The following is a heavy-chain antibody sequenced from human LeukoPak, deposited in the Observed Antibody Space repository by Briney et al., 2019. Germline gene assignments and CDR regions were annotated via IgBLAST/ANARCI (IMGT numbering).Heavy chain of an antibody. V-gene: IGHV4-4*02. CDR2: IYHSGST. CDR3: ARTVSSGWYRMFDY. Sequence: SGTLSLTCAVSGGSISSSNWWSWVRPPPGKGLEWIGEIYHSGSTNYNPSLKSRVTISVDKSKNQFSLKLSSVTAADTAVYYCARTVSSGWYRMFDYWGQGTLVTVSS. D-gene: IGHD6-19*01. J-gene: IGHJ4*02. CDR1: GGSISSSNW.